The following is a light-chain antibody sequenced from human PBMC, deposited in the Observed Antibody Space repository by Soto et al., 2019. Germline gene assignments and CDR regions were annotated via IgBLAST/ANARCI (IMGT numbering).Light chain of an antibody. V-gene: IGKV3-20*01. Sequence: DIVLTQSPGTLSLSPGARATLSCRASQIISSTYLGRYQQKPGQAPRLLIYGASSRATGIPDRFSGSGSGTDFTLTISRLEPEDFAVYYCQHYGTALYTFGQGTKLEIK. CDR3: QHYGTALYT. CDR1: QIISSTY. CDR2: GAS. J-gene: IGKJ2*01.